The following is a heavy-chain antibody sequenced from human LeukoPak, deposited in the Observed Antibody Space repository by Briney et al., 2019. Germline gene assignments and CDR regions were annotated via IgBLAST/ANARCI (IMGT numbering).Heavy chain of an antibody. CDR1: GGTFSSYA. CDR2: IIPIFGTA. V-gene: IGHV1-69*13. Sequence: ASVKVSCKASGGTFSSYAISWVQQAPGQGLEWMGGIIPIFGTANYAQKFQGRVTITADESTSTAYMELSSLRSEDTAVYYCARDKDMTTVTRGNWFDPWGQGTLVTVSS. CDR3: ARDKDMTTVTRGNWFDP. J-gene: IGHJ5*02. D-gene: IGHD4-11*01.